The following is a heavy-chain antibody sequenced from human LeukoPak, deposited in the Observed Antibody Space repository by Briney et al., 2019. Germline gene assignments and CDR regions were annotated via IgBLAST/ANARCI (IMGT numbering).Heavy chain of an antibody. CDR3: AKVYGFWSGFDY. Sequence: PGGSLRLSCAASGFTFSSYGMHWVRQAPGKGLEWVAVISYDGSNKYYADSVKGRFTISRDNSKNTLYLQMISLRAEDTAVYYCAKVYGFWSGFDYWGQGTLVTVSS. D-gene: IGHD3-3*01. V-gene: IGHV3-30*18. CDR2: ISYDGSNK. CDR1: GFTFSSYG. J-gene: IGHJ4*02.